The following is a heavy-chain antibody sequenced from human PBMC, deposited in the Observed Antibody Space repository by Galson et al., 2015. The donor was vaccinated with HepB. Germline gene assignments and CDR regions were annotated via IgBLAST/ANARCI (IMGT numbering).Heavy chain of an antibody. CDR1: GDSINNNKW. V-gene: IGHV4-4*02. CDR2: IYHSGST. Sequence: TLSLTCAVSGDSINNNKWWSWVRQPPGKGLEWIGEIYHSGSTNYNPSLKSRVTISVDKSKNQFSLKVSSVTAADTAVYYCARASGWSYFDYWGQGTLVTVSS. D-gene: IGHD6-19*01. J-gene: IGHJ4*02. CDR3: ARASGWSYFDY.